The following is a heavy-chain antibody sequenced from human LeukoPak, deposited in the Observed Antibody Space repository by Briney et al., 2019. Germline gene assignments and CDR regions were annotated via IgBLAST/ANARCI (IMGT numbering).Heavy chain of an antibody. CDR3: ARDKAIFGVVSHYNWFDP. Sequence: PGGSLRLSCAASGFTFDDYAMHWVRQAPGKGLEWVSGISWNSGSIGYADSVKGRFTISRDNAKNSLYLQMNSLRAEDTALYYCARDKAIFGVVSHYNWFDPWGQGTLVTVSS. D-gene: IGHD3-3*01. CDR1: GFTFDDYA. CDR2: ISWNSGSI. V-gene: IGHV3-9*01. J-gene: IGHJ5*02.